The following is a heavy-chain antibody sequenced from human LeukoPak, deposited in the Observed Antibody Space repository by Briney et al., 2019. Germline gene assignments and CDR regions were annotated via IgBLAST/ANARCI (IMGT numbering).Heavy chain of an antibody. CDR3: AVDEPPGV. V-gene: IGHV3-30*03. CDR2: ISRDGSNE. D-gene: IGHD3-10*01. Sequence: GGSLRLSCEASGFTLSSYGMHWVRQAPGKGLDWVAVISRDGSNEYYADSEKGRFTISRDSSKNTLYLQMNSLRAEDTAVYYCAVDEPPGVWGQGALVTVSS. CDR1: GFTLSSYG. J-gene: IGHJ4*02.